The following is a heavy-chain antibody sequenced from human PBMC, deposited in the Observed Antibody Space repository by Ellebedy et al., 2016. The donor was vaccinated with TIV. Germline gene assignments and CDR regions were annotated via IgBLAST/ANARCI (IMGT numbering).Heavy chain of an antibody. Sequence: SETLSLXCTVSGGSINSDSDYWSWIRQPAEKGLEWIGRIFASGSTSYNPSLQSRVTMSVDASKNQLSMKLSSVTAADTAVYYCAGETCSSSSCWFYYGMDVWGQGTTVTVSS. V-gene: IGHV4-61*02. CDR1: GGSINSDSDY. CDR2: IFASGST. CDR3: AGETCSSSSCWFYYGMDV. J-gene: IGHJ6*02. D-gene: IGHD2-2*01.